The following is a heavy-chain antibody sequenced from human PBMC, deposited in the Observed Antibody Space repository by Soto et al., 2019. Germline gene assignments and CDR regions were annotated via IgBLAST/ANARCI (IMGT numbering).Heavy chain of an antibody. J-gene: IGHJ4*02. CDR1: GFNFSSYS. CDR3: ARARDAYNYHSVVHFDS. V-gene: IGHV3-48*01. CDR2: ITASSSTR. Sequence: PGGSLRLSCEASGFNFSSYSMTWIRQAPGKGLECVSYITASSSTRKYADSVKGRFTISRDNGKNSLYLQMNSLRVEDTAVYYCARARDAYNYHSVVHFDSWGQGTLVTVSS. D-gene: IGHD3-16*01.